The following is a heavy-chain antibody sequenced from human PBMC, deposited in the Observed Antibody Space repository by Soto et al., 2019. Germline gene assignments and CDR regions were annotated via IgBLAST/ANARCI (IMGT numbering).Heavy chain of an antibody. V-gene: IGHV3-23*01. CDR2: ISGSGGST. CDR3: AKHQSGYCSGGSCYAYKF. D-gene: IGHD2-15*01. J-gene: IGHJ6*04. CDR1: GFTFSSYA. Sequence: PGGSLRLSCAASGFTFSSYAMSWVRQAPGKGLEWVSAISGSGGSTYYADSVKGRFTISRDNSKNTLYLQMNSLRAEDTAVYYCAKHQSGYCSGGSCYAYKFWGKGTTVTVSS.